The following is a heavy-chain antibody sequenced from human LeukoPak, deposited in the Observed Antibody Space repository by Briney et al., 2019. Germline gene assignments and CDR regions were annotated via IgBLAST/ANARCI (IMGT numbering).Heavy chain of an antibody. Sequence: SETLSLTCTVSGDSISSGDYYWSWIRQPAGKGLEWIGRISSSGSTNYNPSLKSRVTISVDTSKNQFSLKLSSVTAADTAVYFCARGPYSYDSSGAFNIWGQGTMVTVSS. CDR3: ARGPYSYDSSGAFNI. V-gene: IGHV4-61*02. D-gene: IGHD3-22*01. CDR1: GDSISSGDYY. J-gene: IGHJ3*02. CDR2: ISSSGST.